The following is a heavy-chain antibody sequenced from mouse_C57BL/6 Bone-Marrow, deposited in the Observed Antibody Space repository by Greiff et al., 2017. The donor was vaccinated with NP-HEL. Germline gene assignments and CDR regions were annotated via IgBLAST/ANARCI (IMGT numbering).Heavy chain of an antibody. CDR3: ARENYDYDRAWFAY. D-gene: IGHD2-4*01. J-gene: IGHJ3*01. Sequence: QVQLQQPGAELVKPGASVKLSCKASGYTFTSYWMQWVKQRPGQGLEWIGEIDPSDSYTNYNQKFKGKATLTVDTSSSTAYMQLSSLTSVDSAVYYCARENYDYDRAWFAYWGQGTLVTVSA. V-gene: IGHV1-50*01. CDR2: IDPSDSYT. CDR1: GYTFTSYW.